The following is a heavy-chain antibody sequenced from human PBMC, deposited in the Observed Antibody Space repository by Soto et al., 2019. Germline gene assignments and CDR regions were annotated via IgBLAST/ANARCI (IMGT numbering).Heavy chain of an antibody. CDR3: ARDSGGYCTNGVCYRGAFDI. D-gene: IGHD2-8*01. J-gene: IGHJ3*02. CDR1: SGSISSSNW. V-gene: IGHV4-4*02. CDR2: IYHSGST. Sequence: SETLSLTCAVSSGSISSSNWWSWVRQPPGKGLEWIGEIYHSGSTNYNPSLKSRATISVDKSKNQFSLKLSSVTAADTAVYYCARDSGGYCTNGVCYRGAFDIWGQGTMVT.